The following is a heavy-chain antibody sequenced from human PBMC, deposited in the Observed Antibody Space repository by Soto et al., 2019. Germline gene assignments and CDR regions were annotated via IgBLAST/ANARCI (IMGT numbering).Heavy chain of an antibody. J-gene: IGHJ4*02. CDR1: GYTFTGYY. CDR3: ARDYGYGDYAYVSGLSY. V-gene: IGHV1-2*02. CDR2: INPNSGGT. D-gene: IGHD4-17*01. Sequence: GASVKVSCKASGYTFTGYYMHWVRQAPGQGLEWMGWINPNSGGTNYAQKFQGRVTMTRDTSISTAYMELSRLRSDDTAVYYCARDYGYGDYAYVSGLSYWGQGTLVTVSS.